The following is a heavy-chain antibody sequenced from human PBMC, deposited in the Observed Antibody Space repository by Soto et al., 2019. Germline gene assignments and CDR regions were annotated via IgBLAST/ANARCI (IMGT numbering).Heavy chain of an antibody. Sequence: SVKVSCKASGGTFSSYAISWVRQAPGQGLEWMGGIIPIFGTANYAQKFQGRVTITADESTSTAYMELSSLRSEDTAVYYCASPEQYYDFWSGYYWPQHWGQGTLVTVSS. CDR1: GGTFSSYA. CDR3: ASPEQYYDFWSGYYWPQH. V-gene: IGHV1-69*13. CDR2: IIPIFGTA. D-gene: IGHD3-3*01. J-gene: IGHJ1*01.